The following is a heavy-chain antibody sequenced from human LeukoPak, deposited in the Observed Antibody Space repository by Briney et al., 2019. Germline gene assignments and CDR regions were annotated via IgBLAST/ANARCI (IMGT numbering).Heavy chain of an antibody. D-gene: IGHD6-13*01. CDR2: IKQDGTEE. CDR1: GFTFSSYW. Sequence: GGSLRLSCAASGFTFSSYWMSWVRQAPGKGLEWVANIKQDGTEEVYVGSVKGRFTISRDNAKNSLFLQMNALRAEDTAVHYCARGPYSSTWSYGMDVWGQGTTVTVSS. CDR3: ARGPYSSTWSYGMDV. J-gene: IGHJ6*02. V-gene: IGHV3-7*05.